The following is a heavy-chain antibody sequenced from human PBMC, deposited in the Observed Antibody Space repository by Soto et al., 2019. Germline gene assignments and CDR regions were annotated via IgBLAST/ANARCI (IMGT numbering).Heavy chain of an antibody. CDR3: ANSNIYGYASQKGAFDI. CDR2: ISGSGAST. J-gene: IGHJ3*02. D-gene: IGHD5-18*01. CDR1: GFTFSTYA. V-gene: IGHV3-23*01. Sequence: EVQLFESGGGLVQPGGSLRLSCAASGFTFSTYAMSWVRQAPGRWLVWVSGISGSGASTYSADSVKGRFTISRDLSNNTVYLQMNILRAEDTAIYYCANSNIYGYASQKGAFDIWGQGTKVTVSS.